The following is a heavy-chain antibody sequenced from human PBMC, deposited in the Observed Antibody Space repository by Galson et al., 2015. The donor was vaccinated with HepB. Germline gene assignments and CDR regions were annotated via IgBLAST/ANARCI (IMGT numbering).Heavy chain of an antibody. CDR2: ISYDGSNK. V-gene: IGHV3-30-3*01. CDR1: GFTFSSYA. CDR3: ARVFQAGYYDLFDAFDI. Sequence: SLRLSCAASGFTFSSYAMHWVRQAPGKGLEWVAVISYDGSNKYYADSVKGRFTISRDNSKNTLYLQMNSLRAEDTAVYYCARVFQAGYYDLFDAFDIWGQGTMVTVSS. D-gene: IGHD3-22*01. J-gene: IGHJ3*02.